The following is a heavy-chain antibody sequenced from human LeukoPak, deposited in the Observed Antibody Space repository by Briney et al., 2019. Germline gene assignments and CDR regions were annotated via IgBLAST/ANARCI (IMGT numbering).Heavy chain of an antibody. J-gene: IGHJ4*02. CDR1: GGSFSGYY. D-gene: IGHD1-26*01. Sequence: SETLSLTCAVYGGSFSGYYWSWIRQPPGKGLEWIGEINHSGSTNYNPSLKSRVTISVDTSKNQFSLKLSSVTAADTAVYYCARVGATRVTSYFDYWGQGTLVTVSS. CDR2: INHSGST. V-gene: IGHV4-34*01. CDR3: ARVGATRVTSYFDY.